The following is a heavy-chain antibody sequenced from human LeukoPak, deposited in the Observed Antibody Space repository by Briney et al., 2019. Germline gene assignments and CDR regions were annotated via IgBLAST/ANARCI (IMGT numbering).Heavy chain of an antibody. V-gene: IGHV1-2*02. CDR1: GYTFTDYY. D-gene: IGHD5-12*01. Sequence: ASVKVSCKASGYTFTDYYIHWVRQAPGQRLEWMGWIDPNSGGTNFAQKFQGRVTMTTDTSITTAHMELTRLRSDDTAVYYCANWAATIRNFNYWGQGTLVTVSS. CDR3: ANWAATIRNFNY. CDR2: IDPNSGGT. J-gene: IGHJ4*02.